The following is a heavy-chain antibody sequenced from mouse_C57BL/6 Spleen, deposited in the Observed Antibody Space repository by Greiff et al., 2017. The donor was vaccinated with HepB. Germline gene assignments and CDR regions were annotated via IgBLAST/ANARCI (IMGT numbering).Heavy chain of an antibody. CDR2: INPNNGGT. D-gene: IGHD1-1*01. V-gene: IGHV1-26*01. CDR1: GYTFTDYY. J-gene: IGHJ2*01. CDR3: ALLLRPWDY. Sequence: VQLQQSRPELVKPGASVKISCKASGYTFTDYYMNWVKQSHGKSLEWIGDINPNNGGTSYNQKFKGKATLTVDKSSSTAYMELRSLTSEDSAVYYCALLLRPWDYWGQGTTLTVSS.